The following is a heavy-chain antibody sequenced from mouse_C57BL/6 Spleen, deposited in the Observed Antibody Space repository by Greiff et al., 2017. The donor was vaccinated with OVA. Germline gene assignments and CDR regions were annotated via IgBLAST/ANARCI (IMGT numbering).Heavy chain of an antibody. V-gene: IGHV1-69*01. Sequence: QVQLQQPGAELVMPGASVKLSCKASGYTFTSYWMHWVKQRPGQGLEWIGEIDPSDSYTNYNQKFKGKSTLTVDKSSSTAYMQLSSLTSEDSAVYYCAKVGPFYAMDYWGQGTSVTVSS. CDR3: AKVGPFYAMDY. CDR2: IDPSDSYT. CDR1: GYTFTSYW. D-gene: IGHD1-1*02. J-gene: IGHJ4*01.